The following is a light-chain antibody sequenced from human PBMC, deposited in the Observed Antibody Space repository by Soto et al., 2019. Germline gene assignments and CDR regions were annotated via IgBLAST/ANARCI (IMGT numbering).Light chain of an antibody. CDR3: QHRSNWLGT. CDR2: DAY. Sequence: EIVLTQSPATLSLSPGERATLSCRASQSVGSFLAWYQQKSGQTPRLLIYDAYKRAPGIPVTFSGSGSGTDFTLTISSLEPEDFAVYYGQHRSNWLGTFGPGTKVDSK. CDR1: QSVGSF. V-gene: IGKV3-11*01. J-gene: IGKJ3*01.